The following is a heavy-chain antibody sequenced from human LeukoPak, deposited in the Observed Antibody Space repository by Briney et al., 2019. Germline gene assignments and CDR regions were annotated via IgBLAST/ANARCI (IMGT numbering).Heavy chain of an antibody. CDR3: ARKAPKKDWFDP. J-gene: IGHJ5*02. CDR2: THPSGST. V-gene: IGHV4-4*09. CDR1: AGSNNSYY. Sequence: SETLSLSCTVSAGSNNSYYWSWIRQPPGKGLEWIGYTHPSGSTNYSPSLKSRVTISIDTSRNQFSLKLSSETAADTAVYFCARKAPKKDWFDPWGQGTLVTVSS.